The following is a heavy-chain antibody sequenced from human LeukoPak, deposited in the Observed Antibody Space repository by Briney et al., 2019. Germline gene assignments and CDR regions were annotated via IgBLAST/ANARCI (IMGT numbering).Heavy chain of an antibody. D-gene: IGHD3-22*01. CDR2: INHSGST. CDR3: ARERKITMIVNRNYYYYGMDA. Sequence: SETLPLTCAVYGGSFSGYYWSWIRQPPGKGLEWIGEINHSGSTNYNPSLKSRVTISVDTSKNQFTLKLSSVTAADTAVYYCARERKITMIVNRNYYYYGMDAWGQGTTVTVSS. V-gene: IGHV4-34*01. J-gene: IGHJ6*02. CDR1: GGSFSGYY.